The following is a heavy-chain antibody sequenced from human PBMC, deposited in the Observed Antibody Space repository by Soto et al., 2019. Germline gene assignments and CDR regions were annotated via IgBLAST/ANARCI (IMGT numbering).Heavy chain of an antibody. CDR2: FSGSGTT. CDR3: AKLTQY. J-gene: IGHJ4*02. D-gene: IGHD3-16*01. CDR1: GFTCSGHS. Sequence: EVQLLESGGGLEQPGGSLRLSCAASGFTCSGHSMSWVRQAPGKGLEWVSTFSGSGTTYYADSVKGRFTISRDDSKKTLYLQMNSLRVEDTAIYYCAKLTQYWGQGTLVTVS. V-gene: IGHV3-23*01.